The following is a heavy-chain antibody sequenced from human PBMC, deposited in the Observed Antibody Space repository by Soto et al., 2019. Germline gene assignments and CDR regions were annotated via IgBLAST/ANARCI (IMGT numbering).Heavy chain of an antibody. D-gene: IGHD3-22*01. J-gene: IGHJ4*01. Sequence: GESLKISWKGSGYSFAGYWITWVRQKPGKGLEWMGRIDPSDSQTYYSPSFRGHVTISVTKSITTVFLQWSSLRASDTAMYYCARQIYDSDTGPNFQYQFDSWGHGTPVTVSS. V-gene: IGHV5-10-1*01. CDR3: ARQIYDSDTGPNFQYQFDS. CDR1: GYSFAGYW. CDR2: IDPSDSQT.